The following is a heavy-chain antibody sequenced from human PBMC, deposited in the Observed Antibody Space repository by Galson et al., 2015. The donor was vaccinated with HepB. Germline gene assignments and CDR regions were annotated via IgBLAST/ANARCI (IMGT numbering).Heavy chain of an antibody. CDR3: ARDRAEYSYGYNYYYYYMDV. D-gene: IGHD5-18*01. J-gene: IGHJ6*03. CDR1: GGSISSGGSY. CDR2: VYTSGST. Sequence: TLSLTCTVSGGSISSGGSYWSWIRQPAGKGLEWIGRVYTSGSTNYNPSLKSRVTMSIDTSKNQLSLKLSSVTAADTAVYYCARDRAEYSYGYNYYYYYMDVWGKGTTVTVSS. V-gene: IGHV4-61*02.